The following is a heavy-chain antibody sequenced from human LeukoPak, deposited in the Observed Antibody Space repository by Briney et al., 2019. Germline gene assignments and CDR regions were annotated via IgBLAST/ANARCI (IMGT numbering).Heavy chain of an antibody. CDR3: AREGLGYDY. V-gene: IGHV3-7*01. CDR2: IKQDGSEK. CDR1: GFTFSSYW. Sequence: GGSLRLSCAASGFTFSSYWMSWVRQAPGKGLEWVANIKQDGSEKYYVDSVKGRFTISRDNAKNSVYLQFNSLRADDTAVYYCAREGLGYDYWGQGTLVTVSS. D-gene: IGHD3/OR15-3a*01. J-gene: IGHJ4*02.